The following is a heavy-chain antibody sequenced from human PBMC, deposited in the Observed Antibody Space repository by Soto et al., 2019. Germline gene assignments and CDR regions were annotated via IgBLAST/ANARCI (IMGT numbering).Heavy chain of an antibody. D-gene: IGHD4-17*01. CDR1: GYTFTSHD. Sequence: QVQLVQSGAEVKKSGASVKVSCKASGYTFTSHDINWVRQATGQGLEWMGWMNPNSGDTGYAQKFQGRVTMTRNTSISTAYMELSSLRSEDTAVYYCARWDYGVYARFDYWGQGTLVTVSS. J-gene: IGHJ4*02. CDR2: MNPNSGDT. CDR3: ARWDYGVYARFDY. V-gene: IGHV1-8*01.